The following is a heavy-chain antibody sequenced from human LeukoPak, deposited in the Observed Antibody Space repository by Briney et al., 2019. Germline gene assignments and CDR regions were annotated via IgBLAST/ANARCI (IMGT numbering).Heavy chain of an antibody. CDR2: IIPIFGTA. V-gene: IGHV1-69*06. CDR3: ASAGGPQQLVLFGYFQH. Sequence: SVKVSCKASGGTFSSYAISWVRQAPGQGLEWMGGIIPIFGTANYAQKFQGRVTITADKSTSTAYMELSSLRSEDTAVYYCASAGGPQQLVLFGYFQHWGQGTLVTVSS. CDR1: GGTFSSYA. D-gene: IGHD6-13*01. J-gene: IGHJ1*01.